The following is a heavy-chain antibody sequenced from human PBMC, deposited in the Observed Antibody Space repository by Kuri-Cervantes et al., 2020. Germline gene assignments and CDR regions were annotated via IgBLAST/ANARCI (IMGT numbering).Heavy chain of an antibody. J-gene: IGHJ3*02. CDR2: ILYDGSNK. Sequence: GGSRRPSCAAPESPFSSYGIPWVRQAPGKGLEWVAVILYDGSNKYYADSVKGRFTISRYNSKNTLYMQMNSLRAKDTAVYYWARANLPYFDWLFSDAFDNWGQGTMVTVSS. D-gene: IGHD3-9*01. CDR3: ARANLPYFDWLFSDAFDN. V-gene: IGHV3-30*03. CDR1: ESPFSSYG.